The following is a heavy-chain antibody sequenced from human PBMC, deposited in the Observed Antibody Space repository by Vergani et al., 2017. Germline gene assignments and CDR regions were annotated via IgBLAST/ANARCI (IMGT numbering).Heavy chain of an antibody. CDR2: ISGSGGST. Sequence: EVQLLESGGGLVQPGGSLRLSCAASGFTFSSYAMSWVRQAPGKGLEWVSAISGSGGSTYYADSVKGRCTISRDNAKNSLSLQMNSLRAEDTTLYYCASAGNVSNNSAYILYHYYYAMDVWGQGTTVTVSS. CDR1: GFTFSSYA. CDR3: ASAGNVSNNSAYILYHYYYAMDV. J-gene: IGHJ6*02. V-gene: IGHV3-23*01. D-gene: IGHD6-25*01.